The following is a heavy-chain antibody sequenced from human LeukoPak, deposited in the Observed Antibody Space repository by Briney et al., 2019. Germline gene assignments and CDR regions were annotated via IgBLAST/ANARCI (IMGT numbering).Heavy chain of an antibody. CDR3: ARLGDSSGVDY. V-gene: IGHV3-53*01. CDR2: IYADGNT. Sequence: GGSLRLSCAASGFIVNTNYMSWVRQAPGRGLEWVSFIYADGNTYYADSVKGRFTISRDNAKNSLYLQMNSLRAEDTAVYYCARLGDSSGVDYWGQGTLVTVSS. J-gene: IGHJ4*02. CDR1: GFIVNTNY. D-gene: IGHD6-19*01.